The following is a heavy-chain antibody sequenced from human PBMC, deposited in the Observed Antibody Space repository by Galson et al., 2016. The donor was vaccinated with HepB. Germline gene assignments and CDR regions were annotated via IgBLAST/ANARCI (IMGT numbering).Heavy chain of an antibody. CDR3: ARDLESGSGWYRFDY. J-gene: IGHJ4*02. D-gene: IGHD6-19*01. Sequence: SVKVSCKASGYTFTSYYMHWVRQTPGQGLEWMGIINPSAGSTSYAQKFQGRVTMTRDTSTSTVYMELSSLRSEDTAVYYCARDLESGSGWYRFDYWGQGTMVTVSS. CDR1: GYTFTSYY. CDR2: INPSAGST. V-gene: IGHV1-46*01.